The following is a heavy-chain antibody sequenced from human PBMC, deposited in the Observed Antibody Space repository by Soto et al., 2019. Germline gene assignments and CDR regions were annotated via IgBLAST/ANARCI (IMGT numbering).Heavy chain of an antibody. V-gene: IGHV1-46*01. J-gene: IGHJ4*02. Sequence: QVQLVQSGAEVKKPGASVKVSCKASGDTFTDYYIHWVRQAPGQGLEWMGTVNPSGGHTTYAQHFLGSMTMTRRSSTSSLYMERTGLTSEDSAVYYCARGGHVVVVTAALDYWGQGTLVTVSS. CDR1: GDTFTDYY. CDR2: VNPSGGHT. CDR3: ARGGHVVVVTAALDY. D-gene: IGHD2-21*02.